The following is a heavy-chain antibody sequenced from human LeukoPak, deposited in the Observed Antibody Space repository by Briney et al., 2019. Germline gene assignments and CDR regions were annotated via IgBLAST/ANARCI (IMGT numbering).Heavy chain of an antibody. Sequence: GGSLRLSCETSGFTFSSYAMTWVRQTPGKGLEWVSTISDTGISTYYADSVKGRFTISRDNSKNTLYLQMNSLRAEDTAVYYCARVRRSGSFNEPRYYYYGMDVWGQGTTVTVSS. CDR3: ARVRRSGSFNEPRYYYYGMDV. CDR2: ISDTGIST. V-gene: IGHV3-23*01. J-gene: IGHJ6*02. CDR1: GFTFSSYA. D-gene: IGHD3-10*01.